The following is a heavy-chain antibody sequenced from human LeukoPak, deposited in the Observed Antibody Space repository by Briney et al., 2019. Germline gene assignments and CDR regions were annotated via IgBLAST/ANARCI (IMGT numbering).Heavy chain of an antibody. CDR3: ARDLKMAAAGTGGY. CDR1: GYTFTSYG. J-gene: IGHJ4*02. V-gene: IGHV1-18*01. D-gene: IGHD6-13*01. Sequence: ASVKVSCKASGYTFTSYGISWVRQAPGQGLEWMGWISAYNGNTNYAQKLQGRVTMTTDTSTSTAYMKLRSLRSDDTAVYYCARDLKMAAAGTGGYWGQGTLVTVSS. CDR2: ISAYNGNT.